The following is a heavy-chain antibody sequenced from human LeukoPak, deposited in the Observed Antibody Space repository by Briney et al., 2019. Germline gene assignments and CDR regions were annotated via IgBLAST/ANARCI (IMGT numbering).Heavy chain of an antibody. D-gene: IGHD6-19*01. Sequence: PGGSMSLSCAPSGFTLSNYWMSWVRQAPGEGLEWVANIKQDGGEKYYVDSVKGRFTISRDNAKNSLYLQMNSLRAEDTALYYCAREAGTGEYWGQGTLVTVSS. CDR1: GFTLSNYW. CDR3: AREAGTGEY. CDR2: IKQDGGEK. V-gene: IGHV3-7*01. J-gene: IGHJ4*02.